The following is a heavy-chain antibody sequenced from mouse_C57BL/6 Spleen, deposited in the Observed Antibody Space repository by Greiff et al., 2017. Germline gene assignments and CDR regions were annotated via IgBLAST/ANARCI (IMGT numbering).Heavy chain of an antibody. Sequence: VHVKQSGTVLARPGASVKMSCKTSGYTFTSYWMHWVKQRPGQGLEWIGAIYPGNSDTSYNQKFKGKAKLTAVTSASTAYMELSSLTNEDSAVYYCTRGGDYYGNYGGDYWGQGTTLTVSS. V-gene: IGHV1-5*01. CDR1: GYTFTSYW. J-gene: IGHJ2*01. D-gene: IGHD2-1*01. CDR2: IYPGNSDT. CDR3: TRGGDYYGNYGGDY.